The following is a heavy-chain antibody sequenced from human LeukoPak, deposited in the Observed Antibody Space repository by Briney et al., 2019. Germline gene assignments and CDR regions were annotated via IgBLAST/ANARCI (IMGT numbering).Heavy chain of an antibody. CDR3: ARGTFFDY. Sequence: ASLKVSCKASGYSFTSYYMHWVRQAPGQGLEWMGFINPSGSSAAYAKKFQGSLTMPRDMFTSTDYMELTSLTSDDTAVYYCARGTFFDYWGQGTLVTVSS. J-gene: IGHJ4*02. CDR1: GYSFTSYY. V-gene: IGHV1-46*01. D-gene: IGHD1/OR15-1a*01. CDR2: INPSGSSA.